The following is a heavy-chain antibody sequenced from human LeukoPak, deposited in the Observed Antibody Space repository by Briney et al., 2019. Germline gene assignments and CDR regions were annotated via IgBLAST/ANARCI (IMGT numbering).Heavy chain of an antibody. CDR3: ARVRCMAGTTNGAFDI. CDR2: IYYSGST. CDR1: GGSISSSSYY. Sequence: KPSETLSLTCTVSGGSISSSSYYWGWIRQPPGKGLEWVGSIYYSGSTYYNPSLKSRVTISVDTSKNQFSLKLSSVTAADTAVYYCARVRCMAGTTNGAFDIWGQGTMVTVSS. V-gene: IGHV4-39*07. J-gene: IGHJ3*02. D-gene: IGHD1-1*01.